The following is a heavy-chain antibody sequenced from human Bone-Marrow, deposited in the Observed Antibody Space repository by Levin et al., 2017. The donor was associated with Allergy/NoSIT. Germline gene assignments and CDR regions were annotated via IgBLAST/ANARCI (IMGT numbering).Heavy chain of an antibody. CDR1: GFTFDDYA. Sequence: GGSLRLSCAASGFTFDDYAMHWVRQVPGKGLEWVSGISWNSLNIRYADSVKGRFTISRDNATNSHYLQMDNLRTDDTAFYYCATDPSFDILTGYVATYYFDLWGQGTLVTVPS. CDR2: ISWNSLNI. V-gene: IGHV3-9*01. J-gene: IGHJ4*02. D-gene: IGHD3-9*01. CDR3: ATDPSFDILTGYVATYYFDL.